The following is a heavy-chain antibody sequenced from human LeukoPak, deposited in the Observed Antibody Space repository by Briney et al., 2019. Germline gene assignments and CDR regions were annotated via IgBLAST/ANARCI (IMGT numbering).Heavy chain of an antibody. CDR1: GFTFNSYW. Sequence: GGSLRLSCAASGFTFNSYWLHWVRHAPGKGLVWVSRINSDGSDTIYAASVKGRFTISRDNAKSTVYLQMNSLKAEDTAVYYCARGGYHHGFDIWGQGTMVTVSS. V-gene: IGHV3-74*01. CDR3: ARGGYHHGFDI. CDR2: INSDGSDT. D-gene: IGHD2-15*01. J-gene: IGHJ3*02.